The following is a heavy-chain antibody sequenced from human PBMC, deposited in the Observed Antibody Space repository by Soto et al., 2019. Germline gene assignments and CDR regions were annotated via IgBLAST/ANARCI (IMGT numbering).Heavy chain of an antibody. J-gene: IGHJ6*03. CDR3: ARDISWGSNWYYYMDV. Sequence: EVQLVESGGGLVQPGGSLRLSCATSGFILSDCAMNWVRQAPGKGLEWVSYISSSSSVIDYADSVKGRFTVSRDNARNALYLQMNSRRAEDTAVYYCARDISWGSNWYYYMDVWGKGTTVTVSS. V-gene: IGHV3-48*01. CDR2: ISSSSSVI. CDR1: GFILSDCA. D-gene: IGHD7-27*01.